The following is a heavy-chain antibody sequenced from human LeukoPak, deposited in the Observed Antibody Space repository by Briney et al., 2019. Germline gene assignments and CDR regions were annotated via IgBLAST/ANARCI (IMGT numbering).Heavy chain of an antibody. D-gene: IGHD3-3*01. CDR2: IKSKTDGGTT. CDR1: GFTFSNAW. CDR3: TTRIRFLEWLYDY. V-gene: IGHV3-15*01. Sequence: TGGSLRLSCAASGFTFSNAWMSWVRQAPGKGLEWVGRIKSKTDGGTTDYAAPVKGRFTISRDDSKNTLYLQMNSLKTEDTAVYYCTTRIRFLEWLYDYWGQGTLVTVSS. J-gene: IGHJ4*02.